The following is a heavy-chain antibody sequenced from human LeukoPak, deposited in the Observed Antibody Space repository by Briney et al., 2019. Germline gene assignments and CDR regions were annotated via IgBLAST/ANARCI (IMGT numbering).Heavy chain of an antibody. V-gene: IGHV3-74*01. Sequence: PGGSLRLSCAASGFTFSSYWMHWVRQAPGKGLVWVSRINSDGSSTRYADSVKGRFTISRDNAKNTLYLQMNSLRAEDTAVYYCAREGYSGSYDAFDTWGQGTMVTVSS. D-gene: IGHD1-26*01. CDR1: GFTFSSYW. CDR3: AREGYSGSYDAFDT. J-gene: IGHJ3*02. CDR2: INSDGSST.